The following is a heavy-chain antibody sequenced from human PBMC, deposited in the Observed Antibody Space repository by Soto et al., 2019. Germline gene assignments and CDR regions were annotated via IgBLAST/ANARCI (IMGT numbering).Heavy chain of an antibody. CDR1: GFTFSSYA. CDR3: ARGRREGDYCDSSGSLGLY. D-gene: IGHD3-22*01. CDR2: ISYDGSNK. J-gene: IGHJ4*02. Sequence: GGSLRLSCAASGFTFSSYAMHWVRQAPGKGLEWVAVISYDGSNKYYADSVKGRFTISRDNSKNTLYLQMGSLRAEDMAVYYCARGRREGDYCDSSGSLGLYWGQGTLVTVSS. V-gene: IGHV3-30-3*01.